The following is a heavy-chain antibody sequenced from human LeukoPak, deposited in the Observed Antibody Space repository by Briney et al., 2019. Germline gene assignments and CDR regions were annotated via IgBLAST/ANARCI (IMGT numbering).Heavy chain of an antibody. Sequence: SQTLSLACTVSGGSISSGNYYWSWIRQPPGKGLEWIGYIYYSGSTNYNPSLKSRVTISVDTSKNQFSLKLSSVTAADTAVYYCARDNWNYGSSMDVWGQGTTVTVSS. V-gene: IGHV4-30-4*01. CDR2: IYYSGST. CDR1: GGSISSGNYY. J-gene: IGHJ6*02. D-gene: IGHD1-7*01. CDR3: ARDNWNYGSSMDV.